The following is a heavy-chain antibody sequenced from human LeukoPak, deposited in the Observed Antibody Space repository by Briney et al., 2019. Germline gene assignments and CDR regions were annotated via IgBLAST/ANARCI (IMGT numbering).Heavy chain of an antibody. CDR3: ASSGDRQCQAPWFDP. CDR2: IYYSGST. Sequence: SETLSLTCTVSGGSISSYYWSWIRQPPGKGLEWIGYIYYSGSTNYNPSLKSRVTISVDTSKNQFSLKLSSVTAADTAVYYCASSGDRQCQAPWFDPWGQGTLVTVSS. V-gene: IGHV4-59*01. CDR1: GGSISSYY. D-gene: IGHD3-10*01. J-gene: IGHJ5*02.